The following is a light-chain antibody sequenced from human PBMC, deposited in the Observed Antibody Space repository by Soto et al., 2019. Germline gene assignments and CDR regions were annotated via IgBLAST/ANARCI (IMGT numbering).Light chain of an antibody. Sequence: DVVMTQTQLSLPVTLGQPASISCRSSQSLVFSDGNTYLNWFQQRPGQSPRRLIYKVSNRDSGVPDRFSGSGSGTDFTLKISRVEAEDVGVYYCPQGTHWPGTFGQVTKVDVK. V-gene: IGKV2-30*01. CDR3: PQGTHWPGT. J-gene: IGKJ1*01. CDR1: QSLVFSDGNTY. CDR2: KVS.